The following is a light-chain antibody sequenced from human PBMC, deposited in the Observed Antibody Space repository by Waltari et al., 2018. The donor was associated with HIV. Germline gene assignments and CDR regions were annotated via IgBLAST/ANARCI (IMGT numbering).Light chain of an antibody. Sequence: DIQMTQSPSSLSASVGDRVTITCRASQNIDTFLNWYQQTPGKAPNLLIHGASSLQGGVPSRFSGSGSGTHFTLTISNLQPEDFAVYYCQQSYSSPLTFGGGTKVEVK. CDR2: GAS. CDR1: QNIDTF. V-gene: IGKV1-39*01. J-gene: IGKJ4*01. CDR3: QQSYSSPLT.